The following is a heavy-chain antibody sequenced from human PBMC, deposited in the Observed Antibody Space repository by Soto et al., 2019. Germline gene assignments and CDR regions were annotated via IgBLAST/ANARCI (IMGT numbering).Heavy chain of an antibody. Sequence: QVQLVQSGAEVKKPGASVKVSCKASGYTFTGYYMHWVRQAPGQGLEWMGWINPNSGGTNYAQKFQGWVTMTRDTSISTAYMELSRLRSDDTAVYYCARDFSGDRAEVRDAFDIWGQGTMVTVSS. CDR2: INPNSGGT. J-gene: IGHJ3*02. V-gene: IGHV1-2*04. D-gene: IGHD3-10*01. CDR1: GYTFTGYY. CDR3: ARDFSGDRAEVRDAFDI.